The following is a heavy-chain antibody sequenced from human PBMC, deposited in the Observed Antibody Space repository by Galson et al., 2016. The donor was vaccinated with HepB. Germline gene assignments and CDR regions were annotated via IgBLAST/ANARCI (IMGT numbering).Heavy chain of an antibody. D-gene: IGHD1-26*01. Sequence: SCKASGYTFTNYAMHWMRLAPGQRLEWMGWINPGNGDTKYSQNFQGRVTITRETSARTVYMELSSLRSEDTAVYYCAREISGAFDIWGQGTMVSVSS. J-gene: IGHJ3*02. CDR2: INPGNGDT. CDR3: AREISGAFDI. V-gene: IGHV1-3*01. CDR1: GYTFTNYA.